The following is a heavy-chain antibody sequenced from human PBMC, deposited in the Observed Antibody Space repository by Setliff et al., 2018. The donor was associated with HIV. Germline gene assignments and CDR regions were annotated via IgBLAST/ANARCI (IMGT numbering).Heavy chain of an antibody. J-gene: IGHJ2*01. CDR2: ISYDGSRI. Sequence: HPGGSLRLSCVASGFTFRTFAMHWVRQAPGKGLEWVSVISYDGSRISYADSVKGRFTISRHNSKNTLYLQMNSLRAEDTAVYYCARDLGPNWYFDLWGRGTLVTVSS. CDR1: GFTFRTFA. V-gene: IGHV3-30*01. CDR3: ARDLGPNWYFDL.